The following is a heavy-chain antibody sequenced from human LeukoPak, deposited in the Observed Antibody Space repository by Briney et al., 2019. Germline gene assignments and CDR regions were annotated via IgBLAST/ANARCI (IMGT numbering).Heavy chain of an antibody. CDR3: AKGIYSSGWSYFDY. CDR1: GFTFSNSA. J-gene: IGHJ4*01. D-gene: IGHD6-19*01. V-gene: IGHV3-23*01. Sequence: PGGSLRLSCAASGFTFSNSAMSWVRQAPGKGLEWVSTLSGSGITSYYAAVVSGRITTSSDNSKNTHQLQMNTLRAEDSALYYCAKGIYSSGWSYFDYWGDGTLVTVSS. CDR2: LSGSGITS.